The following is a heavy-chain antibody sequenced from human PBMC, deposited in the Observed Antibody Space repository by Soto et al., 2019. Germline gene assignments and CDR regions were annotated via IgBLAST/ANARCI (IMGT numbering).Heavy chain of an antibody. J-gene: IGHJ5*02. D-gene: IGHD2-15*01. CDR1: GFTFSSYA. Sequence: GGSLRLSCAASGFTFSSYAMHWVRQAPGKGLEWVAVISYDGSNKYYADSVKGRFTISRDNSKNTLYLQMNSLRAEDTAVYYCARDLSGGLSGWFDPWGQGTLVTVSS. V-gene: IGHV3-30-3*01. CDR2: ISYDGSNK. CDR3: ARDLSGGLSGWFDP.